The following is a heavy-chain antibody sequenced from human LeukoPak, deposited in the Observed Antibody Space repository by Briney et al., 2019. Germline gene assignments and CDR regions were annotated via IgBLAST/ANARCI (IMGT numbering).Heavy chain of an antibody. V-gene: IGHV3-30*01. J-gene: IGHJ1*01. CDR1: GFTFSSYA. CDR2: ISHDGSNK. D-gene: IGHD6-13*01. CDR3: AGSPKYSSSWYEYFQH. Sequence: GGSLRLSCAASGFTFSSYAMHWVRQAPGKGLEWVAAISHDGSNKYHADSVKGRFTISRDNSKNTVYLQMDSLRAEDTAVYFCAGSPKYSSSWYEYFQHWGQGTLVTVSS.